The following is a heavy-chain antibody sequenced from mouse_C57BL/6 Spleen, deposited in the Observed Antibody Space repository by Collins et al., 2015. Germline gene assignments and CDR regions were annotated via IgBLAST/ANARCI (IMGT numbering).Heavy chain of an antibody. J-gene: IGHJ3*01. Sequence: EVKLEESGGGLVQPGGSMKLSCVASGFTFSNYWMNWVRQSPEKGLEWVAEIRLKSNNYATHYAESVKGRFTISRDDSKSSVYLQMNNLRAEDTGIYYCTPYGSDAYWGQGTLVTVSA. D-gene: IGHD1-1*01. CDR2: IRLKSNNYAT. CDR1: GFTFSNYW. V-gene: IGHV6-6*02. CDR3: TPYGSDAY.